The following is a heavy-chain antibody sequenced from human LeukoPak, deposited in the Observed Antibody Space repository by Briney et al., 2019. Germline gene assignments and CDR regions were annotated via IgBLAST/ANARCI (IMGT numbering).Heavy chain of an antibody. CDR1: GGSISSYY. Sequence: SETLSLTCTVSGGSISSYYWSWIRQPPGKGLEWIGYIYYSGSTNYNPSLKSRVTISVDTSKNQFSLKLSSVTAADTAVYYCATGYYYGSGSYIDYWGQGTLVTVSS. V-gene: IGHV4-59*12. J-gene: IGHJ4*02. CDR2: IYYSGST. CDR3: ATGYYYGSGSYIDY. D-gene: IGHD3-10*01.